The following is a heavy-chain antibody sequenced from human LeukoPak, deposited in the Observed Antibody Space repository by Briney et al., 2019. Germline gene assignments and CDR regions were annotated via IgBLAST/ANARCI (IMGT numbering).Heavy chain of an antibody. CDR1: GFTFSDYY. V-gene: IGHV3-11*04. J-gene: IGHJ4*02. CDR2: ISSSGSTI. Sequence: GSLRLSCAASGFTFSDYYMSWIRQAPGKGLEWVSYISSSGSTIYYADSVKGRFTISRDNAKNTLYLQMNSLRAEDTAVYYCAKVNDILTDLDYWGQGTLVTVSS. D-gene: IGHD3-9*01. CDR3: AKVNDILTDLDY.